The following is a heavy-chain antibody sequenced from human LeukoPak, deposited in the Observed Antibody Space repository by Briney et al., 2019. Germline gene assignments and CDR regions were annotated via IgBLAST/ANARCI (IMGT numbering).Heavy chain of an antibody. D-gene: IGHD5-18*01. J-gene: IGHJ4*02. V-gene: IGHV4-61*02. Sequence: PSQTLSLTCTVSGGSISSGSYYWSWIRQPAGKGLEWSGRIYTSGSTNYNPSLKSRVTISVDTSKNQFSLKLSSVTAADTAVYYCARAVDTAMPGGDYWGQGTLVTVSS. CDR1: GGSISSGSYY. CDR2: IYTSGST. CDR3: ARAVDTAMPGGDY.